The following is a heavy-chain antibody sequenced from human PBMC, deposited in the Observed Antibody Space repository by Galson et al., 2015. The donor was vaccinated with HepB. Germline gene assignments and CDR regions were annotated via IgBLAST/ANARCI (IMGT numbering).Heavy chain of an antibody. D-gene: IGHD3-10*01. J-gene: IGHJ5*02. V-gene: IGHV1-18*01. CDR2: ISAYTGNT. CDR1: GYTFTSYG. Sequence: SVKVSCKASGYTFTSYGISWVRQAPGQGLEWMGWISAYTGNTNYAQKLQGRVTMTTDTSTSTAYMELRSLRSDDTAVYYCARVLLWFWELSHWFAPWGQGTLVTVSS. CDR3: ARVLLWFWELSHWFAP.